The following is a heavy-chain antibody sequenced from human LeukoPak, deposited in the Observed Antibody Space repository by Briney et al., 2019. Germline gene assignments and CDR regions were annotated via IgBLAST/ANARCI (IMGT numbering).Heavy chain of an antibody. CDR2: ILSTGTT. CDR3: ATVKYDYGDPVGWFDP. J-gene: IGHJ5*02. Sequence: GGSLRLSCAASGFPFSASAMTWVRQAPGKGLEWVSHILSTGTTYHADSVRGRFTISRDNSKNTLYLPMTSLRADDTAVYYCATVKYDYGDPVGWFDPWGQGTLVTVSS. CDR1: GFPFSASA. V-gene: IGHV3-23*01. D-gene: IGHD4-17*01.